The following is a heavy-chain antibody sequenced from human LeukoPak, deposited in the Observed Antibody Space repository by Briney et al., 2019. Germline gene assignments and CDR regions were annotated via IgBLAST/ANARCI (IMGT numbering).Heavy chain of an antibody. V-gene: IGHV4-39*01. CDR3: ARRGYDFWSGYYWFDP. J-gene: IGHJ5*02. D-gene: IGHD3-3*01. Sequence: PSETLSLTCTVSGGSIGSSSYYWGWLRQPPGTGLEWIGSIYYSGSTYYNPSLKSRVTISVDTSKNQFSLKLSSVTAADTAVYYCARRGYDFWSGYYWFDPWGQGTLVTVSS. CDR2: IYYSGST. CDR1: GGSIGSSSYY.